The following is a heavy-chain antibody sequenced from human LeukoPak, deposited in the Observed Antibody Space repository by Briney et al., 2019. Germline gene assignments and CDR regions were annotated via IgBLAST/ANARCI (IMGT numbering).Heavy chain of an antibody. CDR1: GFIFSNYN. Sequence: GGSLRLSCAASGFIFSNYNMNWVRQAPGKGLEWVSSISSSSSYIYYADSLKGRFTISRDNAENSVYLQMNSLRAEDTAVYYCARDEVATISDYWGQGTLVTVSS. V-gene: IGHV3-21*01. CDR3: ARDEVATISDY. D-gene: IGHD5-12*01. J-gene: IGHJ4*02. CDR2: ISSSSSYI.